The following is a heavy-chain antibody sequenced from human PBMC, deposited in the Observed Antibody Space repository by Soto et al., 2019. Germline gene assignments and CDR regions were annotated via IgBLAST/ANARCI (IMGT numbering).Heavy chain of an antibody. CDR3: ASRSSGWYFDY. V-gene: IGHV3-23*01. CDR1: GFTFSSYA. CDR2: ISGSGGST. J-gene: IGHJ4*02. Sequence: EVQLLESGGGLVQPGGSLRLSCAASGFTFSSYAMSWVRQAPGKGLEWVSGISGSGGSTYYADSVKGRFTISRDNSKNTLYLQINSLRAEDTAVYYCASRSSGWYFDYWGQGTLVTVSS. D-gene: IGHD6-19*01.